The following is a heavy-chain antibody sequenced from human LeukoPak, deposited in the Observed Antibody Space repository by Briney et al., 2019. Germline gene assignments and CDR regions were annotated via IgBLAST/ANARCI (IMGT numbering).Heavy chain of an antibody. CDR2: IYYSGST. CDR1: GGSISSYY. V-gene: IGHV4-59*01. CDR3: ARPRPGDYGMDV. Sequence: SETLSLTYTVSGGSISSYYWSWIRQPPGKGLEWIGYIYYSGSTNYNPSLKSRVTISVDTSKNQFSLKLSSVTAADTAVYYCARPRPGDYGMDVWGQGTTVTVSS. D-gene: IGHD2-8*02. J-gene: IGHJ6*02.